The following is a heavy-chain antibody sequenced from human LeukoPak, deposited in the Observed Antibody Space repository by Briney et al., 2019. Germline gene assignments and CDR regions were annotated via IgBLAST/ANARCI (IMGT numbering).Heavy chain of an antibody. Sequence: KPGGSLRLSCAASGFTFSSYSMNWVRQAPGKGLEWVSSISSSSSNIYYADSVKGRFTISRDNAKNSLYLQMNSLRAEDTAVYYCARGDYYDSSGYYNYWGQGTLVTVSS. CDR1: GFTFSSYS. D-gene: IGHD3-22*01. J-gene: IGHJ4*02. CDR2: ISSSSSNI. CDR3: ARGDYYDSSGYYNY. V-gene: IGHV3-21*01.